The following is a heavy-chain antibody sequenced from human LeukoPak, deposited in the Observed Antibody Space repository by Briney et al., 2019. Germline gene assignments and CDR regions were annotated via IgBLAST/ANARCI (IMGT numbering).Heavy chain of an antibody. J-gene: IGHJ6*03. Sequence: ASVRVSCKASGYTFTSYGISWVRQAPGQGLEWMGWISAYNGNTNYAQKLQGRVTMTTDTSTSTAYMELRSLRSEDTAVYYCARAVAGTNYYYYYYMDVWGKGTTVTVSS. CDR1: GYTFTSYG. D-gene: IGHD6-19*01. CDR3: ARAVAGTNYYYYYYMDV. CDR2: ISAYNGNT. V-gene: IGHV1-18*01.